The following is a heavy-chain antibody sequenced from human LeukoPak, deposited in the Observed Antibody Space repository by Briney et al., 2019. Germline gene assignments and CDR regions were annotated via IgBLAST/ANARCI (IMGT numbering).Heavy chain of an antibody. D-gene: IGHD3-10*01. CDR1: GYTFTSYA. V-gene: IGHV1-18*01. CDR3: ARDQRSKTSRITMVRGVLHFDL. J-gene: IGHJ2*01. CDR2: ISAYNGNT. Sequence: ASVKVSCKASGYTFTSYAMHWVRQAPGQGLEWMGWISAYNGNTNYAQKLQGRVTMTTDTSTSTAYMELRSLRSDDTAVYYCARDQRSKTSRITMVRGVLHFDLWGRGTLVTVSS.